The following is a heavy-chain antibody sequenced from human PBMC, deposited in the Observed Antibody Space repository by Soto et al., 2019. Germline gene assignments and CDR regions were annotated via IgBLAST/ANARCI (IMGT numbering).Heavy chain of an antibody. CDR3: ARVVCDFWSGYYCYYYYMDV. CDR2: INHSGST. V-gene: IGHV4-34*01. Sequence: PSETLSLTCAVYGGSFSGYYWSWIRQPPGKGLEWIGEINHSGSTNYNPSLKSRVTISVDTSKNQFSLKLSSVTAADTAVYYCARVVCDFWSGYYCYYYYMDVWGQGTTVTAP. CDR1: GGSFSGYY. J-gene: IGHJ6*03. D-gene: IGHD3-3*01.